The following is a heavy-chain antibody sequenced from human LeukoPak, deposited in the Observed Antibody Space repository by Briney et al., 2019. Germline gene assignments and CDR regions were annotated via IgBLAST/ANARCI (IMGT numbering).Heavy chain of an antibody. V-gene: IGHV3-23*01. Sequence: GGSLRLSCVGSGLNFNTYDLTWVRQAPGKGLEWVALFGTRHTHIFYADSVEGRFAISRDNSKNTVYLQMNSLRVEDAAVYYCAARLPLYGMDVWGQGTTVTVSS. CDR1: GLNFNTYD. CDR3: AARLPLYGMDV. D-gene: IGHD2-21*02. J-gene: IGHJ6*02. CDR2: FGTRHTHI.